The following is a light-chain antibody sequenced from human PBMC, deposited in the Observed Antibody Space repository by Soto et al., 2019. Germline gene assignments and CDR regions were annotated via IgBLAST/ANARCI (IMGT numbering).Light chain of an antibody. J-gene: IGKJ1*01. CDR1: QSVNNNY. CDR3: QQYGSSPWT. CDR2: GAS. Sequence: EIVLTQSPGTVSLSPGERATLACRASQSVNNNYLAWYQQKPGQAPRLLVYGASSRATGIPDRFSGSGSGTDFTLTISRLEPEDFAVYYCQQYGSSPWTFGQGTKVDIK. V-gene: IGKV3-20*01.